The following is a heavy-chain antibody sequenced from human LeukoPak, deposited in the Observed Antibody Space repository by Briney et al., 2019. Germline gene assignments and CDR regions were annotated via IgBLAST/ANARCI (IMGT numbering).Heavy chain of an antibody. CDR2: IYSDGRTT. D-gene: IGHD6-19*01. Sequence: GGSLRLSCVASGFTFSSSWMHWVRQAPGKGLVWVSRIYSDGRTTDYADSVRGRFTISRDNAKNMLYLQMSGLNAEDTAVYYCVRETFIAMVGSHALDIWGQGTMVTVSS. J-gene: IGHJ3*02. V-gene: IGHV3-74*01. CDR3: VRETFIAMVGSHALDI. CDR1: GFTFSSSW.